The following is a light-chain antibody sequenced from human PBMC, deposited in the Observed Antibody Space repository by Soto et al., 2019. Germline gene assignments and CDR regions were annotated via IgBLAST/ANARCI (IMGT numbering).Light chain of an antibody. J-gene: IGKJ1*01. V-gene: IGKV1-8*01. CDR2: AAS. Sequence: AIRMTQSPSSLSASTGDRVTITCRVSQGISSYLAWYQQKPGKAPKLLIYAASTLQSGVPSRFSGSGSGTDFTLTISCLHSEDSATYYYQQYYHYQTFGQGTKVDIK. CDR3: QQYYHYQT. CDR1: QGISSY.